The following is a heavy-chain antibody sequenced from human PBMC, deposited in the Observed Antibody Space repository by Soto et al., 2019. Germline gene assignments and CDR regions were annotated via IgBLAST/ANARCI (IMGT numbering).Heavy chain of an antibody. D-gene: IGHD4-4*01. Sequence: SETLSLTCTVSGGSVSSYYWSWIRQPPGKGLEWIGYIYYSGSTKYNPSLKSRVTMSVDTSSNQFSLKVSSVTAADTAVYYCARHSNRNYGLYYFDYWGLGALVTVSS. CDR2: IYYSGST. V-gene: IGHV4-59*08. CDR3: ARHSNRNYGLYYFDY. J-gene: IGHJ4*02. CDR1: GGSVSSYY.